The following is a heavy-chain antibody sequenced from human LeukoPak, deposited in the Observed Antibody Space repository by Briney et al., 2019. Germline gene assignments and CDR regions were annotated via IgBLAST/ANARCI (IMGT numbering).Heavy chain of an antibody. J-gene: IGHJ4*02. D-gene: IGHD3-10*01. V-gene: IGHV1-69*05. CDR3: ARARGDFVPDY. CDR2: IIPIFGTA. Sequence: GASVKVSCKASGGTFSSYTISWVRQAPGQGPEWMGGIIPIFGTANYAQKFQGRVTITTDESTSTAYMELSSLRSEDTAVYYCARARGDFVPDYWGQGTLVTVSS. CDR1: GGTFSSYT.